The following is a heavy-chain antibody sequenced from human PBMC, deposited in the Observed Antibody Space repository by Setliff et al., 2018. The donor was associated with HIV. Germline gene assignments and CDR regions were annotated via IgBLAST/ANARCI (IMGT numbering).Heavy chain of an antibody. CDR2: IYHSGST. CDR1: GYSISSGYY. CDR3: ASEGRVVVIEPI. D-gene: IGHD3-22*01. V-gene: IGHV4-38-2*02. J-gene: IGHJ3*02. Sequence: SETLSLTCTVSGYSISSGYYWGWIRQPPGKGLEWIGSIYHSGSTYYNPSLKSRVTISVDTSKNQFSLKLSSVTAADTAVYYCASEGRVVVIEPIWGQGTMVTVSS.